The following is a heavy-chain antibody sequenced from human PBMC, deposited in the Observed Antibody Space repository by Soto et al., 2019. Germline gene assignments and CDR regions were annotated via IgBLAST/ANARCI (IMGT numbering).Heavy chain of an antibody. Sequence: ASVKVSCKASGYTFTSYAMHWVRQAPGQRLEWMGWINAGNGNTKYSQKFKGRVTITRDTSASIAYMELSSLRSEDTAVYYCARGITLPTPLDYWGQGTLVTVSS. J-gene: IGHJ4*02. CDR2: INAGNGNT. CDR1: GYTFTSYA. V-gene: IGHV1-3*01. CDR3: ARGITLPTPLDY. D-gene: IGHD1-20*01.